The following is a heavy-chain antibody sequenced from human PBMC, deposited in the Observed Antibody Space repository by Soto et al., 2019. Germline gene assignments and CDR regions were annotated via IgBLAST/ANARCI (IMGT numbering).Heavy chain of an antibody. CDR2: ISAYNGNT. CDR1: GYTFTSYG. Sequence: QVQLVQSGAEVQKPGSSVKVSCKASGYTFTSYGISWVRQAPGQGLEWMGWISAYNGNTNYAQKLQGRVTMTTDSSTSKAYMELRSLRSDDPAVYYCARALGSGYYFDYFGQETLVTVSS. CDR3: ARALGSGYYFDY. D-gene: IGHD5-12*01. V-gene: IGHV1-18*04. J-gene: IGHJ4*02.